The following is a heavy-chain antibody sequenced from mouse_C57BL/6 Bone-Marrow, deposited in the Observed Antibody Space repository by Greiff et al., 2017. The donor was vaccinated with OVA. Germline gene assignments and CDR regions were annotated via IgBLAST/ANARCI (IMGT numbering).Heavy chain of an antibody. Sequence: EVKLVESGGGLVKPGGSLKLSCAASGFTFSSYAMSWVRQTPDKRLEWVATISDGGSYTYYPDNVKGRFTISRDNAKNNLYLQMSHLKSEDTAMYYCARSNYGSSYFHWYFDVWGTGTTVTVSS. V-gene: IGHV5-4*03. CDR1: GFTFSSYA. D-gene: IGHD1-1*01. J-gene: IGHJ1*03. CDR3: ARSNYGSSYFHWYFDV. CDR2: ISDGGSYT.